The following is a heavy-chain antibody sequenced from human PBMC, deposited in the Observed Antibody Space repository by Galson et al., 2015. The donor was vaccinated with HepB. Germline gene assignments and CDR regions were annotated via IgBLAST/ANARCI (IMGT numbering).Heavy chain of an antibody. CDR3: ARDLGAAGTFDY. Sequence: VKVSCKASGYTFTGYYMHWVRQAPGQGLEWMGWINPNSGGTNYAQKFQGRVTMTRDTSISTAYMELSRLRSDDTAVYYCARDLGAAGTFDYWGQGTLVTVSS. CDR2: INPNSGGT. D-gene: IGHD6-13*01. J-gene: IGHJ4*02. CDR1: GYTFTGYY. V-gene: IGHV1-2*02.